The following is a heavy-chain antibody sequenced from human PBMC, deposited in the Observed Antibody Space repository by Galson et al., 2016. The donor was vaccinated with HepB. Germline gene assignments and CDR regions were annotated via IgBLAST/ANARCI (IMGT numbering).Heavy chain of an antibody. CDR2: ISGTSTYI. CDR1: GFTFNTYS. D-gene: IGHD3-9*01. CDR3: ARDPRGMIRFFDWSTHFDS. J-gene: IGHJ4*02. Sequence: SLRLSCAASGFTFNTYSMNWVRQAPGKGLEWVSSISGTSTYIYYADSVKGRFTISRDNAKNSLYLQMNNVRAEDTAVYYCARDPRGMIRFFDWSTHFDSWGQGTLVTDSS. V-gene: IGHV3-21*01.